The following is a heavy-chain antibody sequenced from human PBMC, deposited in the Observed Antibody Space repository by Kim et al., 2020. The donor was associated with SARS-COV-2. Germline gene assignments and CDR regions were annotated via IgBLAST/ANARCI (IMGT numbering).Heavy chain of an antibody. V-gene: IGHV1-3*01. J-gene: IGHJ6*02. Sequence: QKLQSRVTITRDTSASTAYMELSSLRSEDTAVYYCARAILQQWLVSGMDVWGQGTTVTVSS. CDR3: ARAILQQWLVSGMDV. D-gene: IGHD6-19*01.